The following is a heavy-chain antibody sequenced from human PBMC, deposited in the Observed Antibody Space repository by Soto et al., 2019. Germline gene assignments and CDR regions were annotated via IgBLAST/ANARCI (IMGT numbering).Heavy chain of an antibody. CDR3: ARSQPYGGKNWYFDL. J-gene: IGHJ2*01. CDR2: IFSNDEK. Sequence: QVTLKESGPVLVNPTETLTLTCTVSGFSLSNARMGVSWIRQPPGKALEWLAHIFSNDEKSYSTSLKSRLTISKDTSKSQVVLTMTNMDPVDTATYYCARSQPYGGKNWYFDLWGRGTLVTVSS. CDR1: GFSLSNARMG. D-gene: IGHD4-17*01. V-gene: IGHV2-26*01.